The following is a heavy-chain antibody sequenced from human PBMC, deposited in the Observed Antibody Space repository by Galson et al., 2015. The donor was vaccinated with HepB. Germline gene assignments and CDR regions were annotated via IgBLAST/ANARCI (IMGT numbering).Heavy chain of an antibody. Sequence: SLRLSCAASGFTFRTSGMTWVRQAPGKGLEWVAVIGYRETYQHHADSVKGRFAISRDTAKNSVYLQMNSLRVEDTAVYYCARDASEWSRDYWGQGTLVAVSS. CDR3: ARDASEWSRDY. V-gene: IGHV3-21*01. CDR2: IGYRETYQ. CDR1: GFTFRTSG. D-gene: IGHD3-3*01. J-gene: IGHJ4*02.